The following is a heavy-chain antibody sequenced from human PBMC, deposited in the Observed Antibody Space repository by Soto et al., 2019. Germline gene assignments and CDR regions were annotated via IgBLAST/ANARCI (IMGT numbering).Heavy chain of an antibody. Sequence: GESLKISCKASGFSFTTYWIAWVRQVPGKGLEWVGIISPGDSDTRYSPSFQGQVTISADRSITTAYLQWSSLKASDTAIYYCARHEQFYYHYYGMDVWGQGTTVTVSS. CDR1: GFSFTTYW. D-gene: IGHD6-19*01. J-gene: IGHJ6*02. V-gene: IGHV5-51*01. CDR3: ARHEQFYYHYYGMDV. CDR2: ISPGDSDT.